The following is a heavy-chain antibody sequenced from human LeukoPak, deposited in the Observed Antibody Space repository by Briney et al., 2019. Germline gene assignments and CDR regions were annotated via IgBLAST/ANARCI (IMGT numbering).Heavy chain of an antibody. CDR3: ARDSEIAVVGMGIDY. J-gene: IGHJ4*02. CDR1: GFTFSDYY. CDR2: ISSSSSYT. Sequence: GGSLRLSCAASGFTFSDYYMSWIRQAPGKGLEWVSYISSSSSYTNYADSVKGRFTISRDNAKNSLYLQMNSLRDEDTAVYYCARDSEIAVVGMGIDYWGQGTLVTVSS. D-gene: IGHD6-13*01. V-gene: IGHV3-11*05.